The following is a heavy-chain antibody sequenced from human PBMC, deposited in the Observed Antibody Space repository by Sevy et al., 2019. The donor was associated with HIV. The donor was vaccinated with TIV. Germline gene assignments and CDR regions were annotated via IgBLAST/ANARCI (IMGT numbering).Heavy chain of an antibody. D-gene: IGHD2-8*01. CDR3: AREGCTKPHDY. J-gene: IGHJ4*02. V-gene: IGHV3-23*01. Sequence: GGSLRLSCAASGFTFSKYSMSWVRQPPGKGLEWVSTLSFGCGEINYADSVKGRFTISRDNSKSSVYRQMNNLRPEDTAVYYCAREGCTKPHDYWGQGTLATVSS. CDR2: LSFGCGEI. CDR1: GFTFSKYS.